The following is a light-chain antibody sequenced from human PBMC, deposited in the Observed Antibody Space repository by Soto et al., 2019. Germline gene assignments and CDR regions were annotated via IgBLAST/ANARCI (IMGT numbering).Light chain of an antibody. CDR1: QGIGND. V-gene: IGKV1-6*01. CDR2: AAS. Sequence: AIQLTQSPSSLSASVGDTVTITCRASQGIGNDLGWYQQKSGKAPKLLIYAASNLQSAVPSRFSGSGSGTDFTLTISGLQPEDVATYYCLQDNNYPLTFGGGTKVDNK. CDR3: LQDNNYPLT. J-gene: IGKJ4*01.